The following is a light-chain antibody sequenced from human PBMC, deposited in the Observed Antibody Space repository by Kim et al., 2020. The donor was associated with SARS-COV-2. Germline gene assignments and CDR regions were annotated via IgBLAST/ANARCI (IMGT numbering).Light chain of an antibody. CDR3: MQGLQTAPA. J-gene: IGKJ2*01. CDR1: QSLLHSNGYNY. V-gene: IGKV2-28*01. Sequence: GPASISCRSSQSLLHSNGYNYLDWYLQKPGQSPQLLIYLGSNRASGVPDRFSGSGSGTDFTLKISRVEAEDVGVYYCMQGLQTAPAFGQGTTLEI. CDR2: LGS.